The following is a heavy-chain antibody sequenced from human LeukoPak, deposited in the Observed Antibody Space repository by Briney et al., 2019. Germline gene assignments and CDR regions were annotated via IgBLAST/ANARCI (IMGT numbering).Heavy chain of an antibody. CDR2: IIPIFGTA. V-gene: IGHV1-69*13. J-gene: IGHJ4*02. D-gene: IGHD3-16*02. CDR1: GGTFSSYA. CDR3: ARSPYDYVWGSYRYTFDY. Sequence: GASVKVSCKASGGTFSSYAISWVRQAPGQGLEWMGGIIPIFGTANYAQKFQGRVTITADESTSTAYMELSSLRSEDTAVYYCARSPYDYVWGSYRYTFDYWGQGTLVTVSS.